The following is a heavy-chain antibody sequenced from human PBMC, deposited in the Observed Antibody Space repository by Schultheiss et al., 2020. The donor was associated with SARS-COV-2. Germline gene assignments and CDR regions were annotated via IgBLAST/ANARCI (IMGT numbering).Heavy chain of an antibody. J-gene: IGHJ6*02. CDR1: GGSISSGGYY. V-gene: IGHV4-61*08. CDR2: IYYSGST. Sequence: SETLSLTCTVSGGSISSGGYYWSWIRQPPGKGLEWIGYIYYSGSTNYNPSLKSRVTISVDTSKNQFSLKLSSVTAADTAVYYCARDRRSNYYYYGMDVWGQGTTVTVSS. CDR3: ARDRRSNYYYYGMDV. D-gene: IGHD5/OR15-5a*01.